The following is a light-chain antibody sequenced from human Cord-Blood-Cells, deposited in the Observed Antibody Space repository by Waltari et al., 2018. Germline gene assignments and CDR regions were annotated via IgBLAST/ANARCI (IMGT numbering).Light chain of an antibody. V-gene: IGKV3-11*01. CDR2: DAS. J-gene: IGKJ4*01. Sequence: EIVLTQSLATLSLSPGERATPSCRASQSVSSYLAWYQQKPGQAPRLLIYDASNRATGIPARFSCSVSGTDFTLTISSLEPEDFAVYYCQQRSNWPPLTFGGGTKVEIK. CDR1: QSVSSY. CDR3: QQRSNWPPLT.